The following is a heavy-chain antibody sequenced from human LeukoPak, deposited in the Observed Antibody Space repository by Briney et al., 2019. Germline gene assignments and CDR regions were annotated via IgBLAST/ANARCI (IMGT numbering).Heavy chain of an antibody. D-gene: IGHD5-18*01. Sequence: ASVKVSCKASGYTFTGHYMHWVRQAPGQGPEWMGWINPKNGGPNYAQKFQGRVNMTRDRSTNTIYMELSSLRSDDTAVYYCAREYSYGYDYWGQGTLVTVSS. CDR2: INPKNGGP. CDR3: AREYSYGYDY. CDR1: GYTFTGHY. J-gene: IGHJ4*02. V-gene: IGHV1-2*02.